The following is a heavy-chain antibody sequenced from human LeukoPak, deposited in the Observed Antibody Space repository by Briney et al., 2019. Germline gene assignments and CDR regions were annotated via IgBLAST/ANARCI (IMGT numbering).Heavy chain of an antibody. CDR2: IYYSGNT. D-gene: IGHD3-16*01. Sequence: NSSETLSLTCTVSSGSISSSSYYWGWIRQPPGKGLEWIGSIYYSGNTYHNPSLKSRVTISVDTSKNQFSLKLSSVTAADTAVYYCARGGKAPRGRFDYWGQGTLVTVSS. CDR1: SGSISSSSYY. CDR3: ARGGKAPRGRFDY. J-gene: IGHJ4*02. V-gene: IGHV4-39*07.